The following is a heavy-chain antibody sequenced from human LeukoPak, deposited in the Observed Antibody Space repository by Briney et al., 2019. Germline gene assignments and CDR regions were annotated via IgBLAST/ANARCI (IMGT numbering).Heavy chain of an antibody. J-gene: IGHJ5*02. CDR1: GGTISSYY. CDR2: IYTSGST. V-gene: IGHV4-4*07. D-gene: IGHD6-13*01. Sequence: SETLSLTCTVSGGTISSYYWSWIRQPAGKGLEWIGRIYTSGSTNYNPSLKSRVTMSLDTSKNQFSLKLSSVTAADTAVYYCARERIAAAGTLIWFDPWGQGTLVTVSS. CDR3: ARERIAAAGTLIWFDP.